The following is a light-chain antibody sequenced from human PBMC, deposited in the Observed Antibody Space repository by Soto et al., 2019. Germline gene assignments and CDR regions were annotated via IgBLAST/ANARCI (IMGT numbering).Light chain of an antibody. Sequence: QSVLTQLPSASGSPGQSVTISCTGNSSDVGGYNYVSWYQQHPGKAPRLMIYDVIKRPSGVPDRFSGSKSGNTASLTVSGLQAEDEAYYYCSSDAGSTNFVFGPGTKVTVL. CDR2: DVI. CDR1: SSDVGGYNY. CDR3: SSDAGSTNFV. V-gene: IGLV2-8*01. J-gene: IGLJ1*01.